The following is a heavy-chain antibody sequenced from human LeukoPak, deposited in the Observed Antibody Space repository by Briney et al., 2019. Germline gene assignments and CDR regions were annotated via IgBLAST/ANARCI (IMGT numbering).Heavy chain of an antibody. Sequence: PGGSLRLSCAASGFTVSSNHMSWVRQAPGKGLEWVSFVYSGGSAYYADSVKGRFTISRDNSKNTLYLQMNSLRAEDTAVYYCAKVRLGYCSSTSCYAFDYWGQGTLVTVSS. CDR2: VYSGGSA. D-gene: IGHD2-2*01. CDR1: GFTVSSNH. CDR3: AKVRLGYCSSTSCYAFDY. J-gene: IGHJ4*02. V-gene: IGHV3-53*01.